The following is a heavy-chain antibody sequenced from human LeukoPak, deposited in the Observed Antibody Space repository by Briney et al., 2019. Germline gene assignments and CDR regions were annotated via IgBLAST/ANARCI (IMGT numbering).Heavy chain of an antibody. CDR2: ISGGGGST. J-gene: IGHJ5*02. D-gene: IGHD1-1*01. CDR1: GFTFSSYG. V-gene: IGHV3-23*01. CDR3: AKRFTTGTXNWFGH. Sequence: GGSLRLSCAASGFTFSSYGMSWVRQAPGKGLEWVSAISGGGGSTYYADSVKGRFTISRDNAKNTLYLQMNSLRAEDTAVYYCAKRFTTGTXNWFGHXXQGTLVTVXS.